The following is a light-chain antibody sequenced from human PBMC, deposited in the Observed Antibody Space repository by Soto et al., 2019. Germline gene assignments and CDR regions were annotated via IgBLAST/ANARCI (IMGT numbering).Light chain of an antibody. J-gene: IGKJ1*01. CDR2: AAS. CDR3: HQSYSAPWT. CDR1: QSIRRY. Sequence: DIQVTQSPSSLSASVGDRVTITCLASQSIRRYLNWYRQKPGRAPNLLIYAASKLQSGVPSRFSGSGSGTDFTLTISSLQPGDFAMYYCHQSYSAPWTFGQGTKVEIK. V-gene: IGKV1-39*01.